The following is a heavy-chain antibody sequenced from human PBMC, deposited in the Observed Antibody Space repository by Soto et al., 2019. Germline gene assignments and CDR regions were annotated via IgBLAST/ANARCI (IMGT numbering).Heavy chain of an antibody. CDR2: ISGSGGST. CDR1: GFTFSSYA. J-gene: IGHJ4*02. V-gene: IGHV3-23*01. D-gene: IGHD6-13*01. CDR3: AKVGVQVKAAAGNY. Sequence: GGSLRISCAASGFTFSSYAMSWVRQAPGKGLEWVSAISGSGGSTYYADSVKGPFTITRDNSKNTQYQQMNSLRAEETAVYYCAKVGVQVKAAAGNYWGQGTLVTVSS.